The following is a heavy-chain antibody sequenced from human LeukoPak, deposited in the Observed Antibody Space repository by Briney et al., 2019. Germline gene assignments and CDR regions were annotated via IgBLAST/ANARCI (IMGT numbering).Heavy chain of an antibody. V-gene: IGHV4-34*01. CDR1: GGSFSGYY. J-gene: IGHJ4*02. D-gene: IGHD6-13*01. CDR2: INHSGST. CDR3: ARWRDYRSCIAAAGTNGSGCQAGDY. Sequence: SETLSLTCAVYGGSFSGYYWSWIRQPPGKGLEWIGEINHSGSTNYNPSLKSRVTISVDTSKNQFSLKLSSVTAADTAVYYCARWRDYRSCIAAAGTNGSGCQAGDYWGQGTLVTVSS.